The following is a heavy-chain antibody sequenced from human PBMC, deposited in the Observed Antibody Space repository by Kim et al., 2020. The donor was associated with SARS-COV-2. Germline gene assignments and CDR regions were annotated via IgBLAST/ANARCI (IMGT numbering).Heavy chain of an antibody. D-gene: IGHD7-27*01. CDR1: AFTFGHFA. CDR3: AKDLYLGFEA. V-gene: IGHV3-23*01. CDR2: ISDSGDST. Sequence: GGSLRLSCAASAFTFGHFAMNWVRQAPGKGLEWVSTISDSGDSTYYAYSGKGRFTISIDNSKNTQFLQMNSLRADNTAMYYCAKDLYLGFEAWGQGTLVTVSA. J-gene: IGHJ5*02.